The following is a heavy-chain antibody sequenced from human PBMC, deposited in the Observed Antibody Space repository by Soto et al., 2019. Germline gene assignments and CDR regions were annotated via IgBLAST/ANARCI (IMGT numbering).Heavy chain of an antibody. D-gene: IGHD3-22*01. CDR3: AKGYYYDSSGYQAFDY. J-gene: IGHJ4*02. Sequence: PGGSLRLSCAASGFTFSSYAMSWVRQAPGKGLEWVSAISGSGGSTYYADSVKGRFTISRDNSKNTLYLQMNSLRAEDTAVYYCAKGYYYDSSGYQAFDYWGQGTLVTVSS. CDR2: ISGSGGST. V-gene: IGHV3-23*01. CDR1: GFTFSSYA.